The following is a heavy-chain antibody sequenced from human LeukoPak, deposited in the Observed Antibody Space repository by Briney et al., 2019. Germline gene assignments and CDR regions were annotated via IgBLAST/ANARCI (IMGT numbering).Heavy chain of an antibody. CDR3: ARARDYGDYPPDS. D-gene: IGHD4-17*01. CDR2: INTDGSST. CDR1: GFTFSSYW. V-gene: IGHV3-74*01. J-gene: IGHJ4*02. Sequence: GGSLRLSCAASGFTFSSYWMHWVRQAPGKGLVWVSRINTDGSSTSYADSVKGRFTISRDNAKNTLYLQMSNLRAEDTAVYYCARARDYGDYPPDSWGQGTLVTVSS.